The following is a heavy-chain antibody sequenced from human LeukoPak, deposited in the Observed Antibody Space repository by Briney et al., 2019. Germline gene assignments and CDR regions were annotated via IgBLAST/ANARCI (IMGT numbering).Heavy chain of an antibody. CDR2: IDYSGST. CDR3: ARALRDAFDI. D-gene: IGHD4-17*01. V-gene: IGHV4-59*01. Sequence: SETLSLTCTVSGRSISSYYWSWIRQPPGKGLEWIGYIDYSGSTNYNPSLKSRVTISVDTSKNQFSLKLSSVTAADTAVYYCARALRDAFDIWGQGTMVTVSS. J-gene: IGHJ3*02. CDR1: GRSISSYY.